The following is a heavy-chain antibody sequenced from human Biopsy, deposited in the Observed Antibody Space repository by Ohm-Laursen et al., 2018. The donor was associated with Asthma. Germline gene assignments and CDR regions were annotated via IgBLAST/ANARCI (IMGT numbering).Heavy chain of an antibody. CDR2: ISWNSGSI. V-gene: IGHV3-9*01. D-gene: IGHD2-21*01. Sequence: SLRLSCAAPGFTFDDYAMHWVRQAPGKGLEWVSGISWNSGSIGYADSVKGRFTISRDNAKNSLYLQMNSLRVEDTALYYCAKATLGDIGKDYWGQGTLVTVSS. CDR1: GFTFDDYA. J-gene: IGHJ4*02. CDR3: AKATLGDIGKDY.